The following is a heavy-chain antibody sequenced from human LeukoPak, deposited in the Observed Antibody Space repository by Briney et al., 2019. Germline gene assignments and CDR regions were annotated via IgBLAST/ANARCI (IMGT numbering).Heavy chain of an antibody. D-gene: IGHD2-2*01. CDR2: IYYSGST. CDR3: ARMKGVVVIPTARPTFYFDY. J-gene: IGHJ4*02. V-gene: IGHV4-39*01. Sequence: SETLSLTCTVSGGSISSSSYYWGWIRQPPGKGLEWIGSIYYSGSTYYNPSLKSRVTISVDTSKNQFSLKLSSVTAADTAMYYCARMKGVVVIPTARPTFYFDYWGQGILVTVSS. CDR1: GGSISSSSYY.